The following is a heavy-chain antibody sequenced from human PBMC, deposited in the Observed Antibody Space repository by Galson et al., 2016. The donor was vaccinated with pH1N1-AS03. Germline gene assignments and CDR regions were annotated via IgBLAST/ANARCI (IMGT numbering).Heavy chain of an antibody. Sequence: SLRLSCAASEFSFSRFAMAWVRQAPGKGLEWVSSIIGSGENTWYAESAKGRFTISRDNSKNTLYLQLNSLRAEDTALDYCAKGSGYCSDATCYSFDRWGQGTLVTVSS. CDR3: AKGSGYCSDATCYSFDR. V-gene: IGHV3-23*01. CDR1: EFSFSRFA. J-gene: IGHJ4*02. CDR2: IIGSGENT. D-gene: IGHD2-15*01.